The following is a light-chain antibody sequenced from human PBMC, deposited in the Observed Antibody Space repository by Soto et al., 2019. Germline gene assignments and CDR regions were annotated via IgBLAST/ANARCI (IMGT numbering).Light chain of an antibody. Sequence: QSVLTQPPSASGTPGQRVTISCSGSSSNIGSNTVNWYQQLPGTAPKLRIYSNNQRPSGVTDRFSGSKSGTSASMAISGLQSEDEDYYYCAAWDDSLNGRVFGTGTKLTVL. CDR2: SNN. J-gene: IGLJ1*01. CDR1: SSNIGSNT. V-gene: IGLV1-44*01. CDR3: AAWDDSLNGRV.